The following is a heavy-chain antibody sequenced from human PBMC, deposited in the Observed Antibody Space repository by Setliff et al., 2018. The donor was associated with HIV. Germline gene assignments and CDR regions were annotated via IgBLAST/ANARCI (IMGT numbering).Heavy chain of an antibody. D-gene: IGHD3-22*01. V-gene: IGHV4-39*02. CDR2: ILYGGTT. J-gene: IGHJ4*02. CDR1: GGSVDSRDYY. Sequence: SETLSLTCAVSGGSVDSRDYYWGWIRQPPGKGLEWIGNILYGGTTYYTPSLKSRVSISVDTSRNQFSLRPNSVTAADTAVYYCARDRRYFDSSGHDYWGQGTLVTVSS. CDR3: ARDRRYFDSSGHDY.